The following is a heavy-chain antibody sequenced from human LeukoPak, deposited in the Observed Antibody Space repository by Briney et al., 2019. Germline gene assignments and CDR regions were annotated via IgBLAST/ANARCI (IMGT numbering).Heavy chain of an antibody. CDR2: IYHSGST. CDR3: ARNHSSGWFDY. V-gene: IGHV4-38-2*01. CDR1: GYSISSGYY. D-gene: IGHD6-19*01. Sequence: PSETLSLTCGVSGYSISSGYYWGWIRQPPGKGLEWIGSIYHSGSTYYNPSLKRRVTISVDTSKNQFSLKLSSVTAADTAVYYCARNHSSGWFDYWGQGTLVTVSS. J-gene: IGHJ4*02.